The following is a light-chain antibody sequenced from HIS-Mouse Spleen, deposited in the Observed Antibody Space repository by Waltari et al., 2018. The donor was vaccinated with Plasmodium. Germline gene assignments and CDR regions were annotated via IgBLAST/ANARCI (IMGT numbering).Light chain of an antibody. CDR1: QSISSW. J-gene: IGKJ2*01. V-gene: IGKV1-5*03. Sequence: DIQMTQSPSTLSASVGERVTITFRASQSISSWLAWYQQKPGKAPKLLIYKASSLESGVPSRFSGSGSGTEFTLTISSLQPDDFATYYCQQYNSYSYTFGQGTKLEIK. CDR2: KAS. CDR3: QQYNSYSYT.